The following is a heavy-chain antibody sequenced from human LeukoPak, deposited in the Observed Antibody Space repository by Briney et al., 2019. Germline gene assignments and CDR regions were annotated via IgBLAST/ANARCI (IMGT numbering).Heavy chain of an antibody. D-gene: IGHD1-26*01. CDR1: GYTFTSYY. CDR2: INPSGGTT. Sequence: ASVKVSCKASGYTFTSYYMHWVRQAPGQGLEWMRLINPSGGTTRYAQKFQGRVTMTRDLSTSTDYMELSSLRSDDTAVYFCARDNSVGDYAWWFDPWGQGTLATVSS. J-gene: IGHJ5*02. CDR3: ARDNSVGDYAWWFDP. V-gene: IGHV1-46*01.